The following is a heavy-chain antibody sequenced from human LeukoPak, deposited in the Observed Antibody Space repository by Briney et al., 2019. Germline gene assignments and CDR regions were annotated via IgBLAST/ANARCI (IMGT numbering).Heavy chain of an antibody. V-gene: IGHV4-34*01. Sequence: SETLSLTCAVYGGSFSGYYWSWIRQPPGKGLEWIGEINHSGSTNYNPSLKSRVTISVDTPKNQFSLKLSSVTAAGTAVYYCARASVGCSSTSCYSTQFDYWGQGTLVTVSS. CDR3: ARASVGCSSTSCYSTQFDY. CDR1: GGSFSGYY. D-gene: IGHD2-2*01. J-gene: IGHJ4*02. CDR2: INHSGST.